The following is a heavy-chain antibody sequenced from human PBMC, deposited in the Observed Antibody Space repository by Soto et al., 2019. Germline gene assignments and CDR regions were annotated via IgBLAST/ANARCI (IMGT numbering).Heavy chain of an antibody. D-gene: IGHD5-18*01. V-gene: IGHV3-30*18. CDR1: GFTFSRYG. Sequence: QVQLVESGGGVVQPGRSLRLSCAASGFTFSRYGMHWVRQAPGKGLEWVALISYVGSKTYYADSVKGRFTISRDNSKNTLYLQMSSLRVEDTAVHYCAKGRLRDNRLGYVFDSWGPGTLVTVSS. CDR3: AKGRLRDNRLGYVFDS. CDR2: ISYVGSKT. J-gene: IGHJ4*02.